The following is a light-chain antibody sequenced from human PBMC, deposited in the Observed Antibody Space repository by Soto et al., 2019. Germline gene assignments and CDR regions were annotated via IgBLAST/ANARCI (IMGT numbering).Light chain of an antibody. Sequence: QMTQSPSSLFTSVGDRVTITCRASQSISSHLNWYQQKVGQTPRLLIYAASALQSEVPPRFSGSGSGTEFTLPISGLQREDFATYYCPQSHSAPLTFGGGTKIQI. CDR2: AAS. V-gene: IGKV1-39*01. J-gene: IGKJ4*01. CDR1: QSISSH. CDR3: PQSHSAPLT.